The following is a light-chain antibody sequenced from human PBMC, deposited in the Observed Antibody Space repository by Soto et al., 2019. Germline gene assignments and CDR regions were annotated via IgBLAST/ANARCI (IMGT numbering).Light chain of an antibody. V-gene: IGLV2-18*02. J-gene: IGLJ1*01. Sequence: QSALTQPPSVSGSPGQSVAISCTGDSSDIGSYDRVSWYHQPPGTAPKLIIYDVSNRPSGVPDRFSGAKSGNTASLTISGLQAEDEADYYCSSFTTSDTYVFGTGTKVTVL. CDR3: SSFTTSDTYV. CDR2: DVS. CDR1: SSDIGSYDR.